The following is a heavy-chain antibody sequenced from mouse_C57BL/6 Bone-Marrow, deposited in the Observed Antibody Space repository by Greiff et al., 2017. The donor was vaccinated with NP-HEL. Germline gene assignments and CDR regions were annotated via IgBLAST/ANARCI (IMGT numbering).Heavy chain of an antibody. CDR2: IYPRSGNT. V-gene: IGHV1-81*01. CDR1: GYTFTSYG. Sequence: VKLLESGAELARPGASVKLSCKASGYTFTSYGISWVKQRTGQGLEWIGEIYPRSGNTYYNEKFKGKATLTADKSSSTAYMELRSLTSEDSAVYFCARDYYGSSFAYWGQGTLVTVSA. D-gene: IGHD1-1*01. CDR3: ARDYYGSSFAY. J-gene: IGHJ3*01.